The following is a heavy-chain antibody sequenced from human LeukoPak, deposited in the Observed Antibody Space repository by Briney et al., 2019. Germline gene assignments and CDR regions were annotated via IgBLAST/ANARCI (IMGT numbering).Heavy chain of an antibody. Sequence: LRLSCAVSGFTFRSYWMSWIRQPPGEGLEWIGSIYYSGSTYYNPSLKSRVTISVDTSKNQFSLKLNSVTATDTAVYYCARHYGPWGQGTLVTVSS. CDR1: GFTFRSYW. V-gene: IGHV4-39*01. J-gene: IGHJ4*02. D-gene: IGHD3-10*01. CDR2: IYYSGST. CDR3: ARHYGP.